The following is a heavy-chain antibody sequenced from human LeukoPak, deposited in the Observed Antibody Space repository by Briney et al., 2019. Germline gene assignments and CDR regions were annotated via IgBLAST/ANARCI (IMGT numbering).Heavy chain of an antibody. J-gene: IGHJ4*02. CDR3: ARVWCSSTSCPDY. Sequence: SETLSLTCTVSGGSISCYYWSWIRQPPGKGLEWIGYIYYSGSTNYNPSLKSRVTISVDTSKNQFSLKLSSVTAADTAVYYCARVWCSSTSCPDYWGQGTLVTVSS. D-gene: IGHD2-2*01. CDR2: IYYSGST. V-gene: IGHV4-59*01. CDR1: GGSISCYY.